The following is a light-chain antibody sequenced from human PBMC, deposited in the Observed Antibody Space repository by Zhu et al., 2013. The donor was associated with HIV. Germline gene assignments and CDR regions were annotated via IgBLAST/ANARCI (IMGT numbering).Light chain of an antibody. Sequence: EIVLTQSPVTLSLSPGERATLSCGASQSVSSNLAWYQQKPGQAPRLLIYDASNRATGIPARFSGSGSGTDFTLTISSLEPEDFATYYCLQDYNYPPTFGQGTKVEVK. J-gene: IGKJ1*01. CDR2: DAS. CDR3: LQDYNYPPT. CDR1: QSVSSN. V-gene: IGKV3-11*01.